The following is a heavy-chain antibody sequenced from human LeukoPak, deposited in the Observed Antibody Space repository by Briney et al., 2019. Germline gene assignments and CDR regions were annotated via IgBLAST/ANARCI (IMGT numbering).Heavy chain of an antibody. D-gene: IGHD3-22*01. CDR2: FDPEDGET. CDR3: ATVSYYYDSSGYQGYFQH. V-gene: IGHV1-24*01. CDR1: GYTLTELS. J-gene: IGHJ1*01. Sequence: ASVKVSCKVSGYTLTELSIHCVRQAPGKGLEWMGGFDPEDGETIYAQRFQGRVTMTEDTSTDTAYMELRSLRSEDAAVYYCATVSYYYDSSGYQGYFQHWGQGTLVTVSS.